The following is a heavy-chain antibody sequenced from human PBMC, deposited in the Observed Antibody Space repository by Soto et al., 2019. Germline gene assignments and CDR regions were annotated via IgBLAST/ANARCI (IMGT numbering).Heavy chain of an antibody. J-gene: IGHJ4*02. CDR2: IDYNGVT. D-gene: IGHD2-15*01. Sequence: QVQLQESGPGLVKPSETLSLTCTVSGGSMYRSGYYWGWIRQPPGRGLEWIGNIDYNGVTYSNPSRKSRVTISRDTSKNQFSLKLTCVTAADTALYYCGKVLVGATGHTDSDSWGPGTLVAVSS. CDR3: GKVLVGATGHTDSDS. V-gene: IGHV4-39*01. CDR1: GGSMYRSGYY.